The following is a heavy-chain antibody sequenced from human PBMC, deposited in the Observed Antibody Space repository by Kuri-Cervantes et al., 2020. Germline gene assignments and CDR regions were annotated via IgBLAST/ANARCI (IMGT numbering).Heavy chain of an antibody. CDR1: GFTFSGST. V-gene: IGHV3-73*01. CDR2: IRNKAKNYAT. J-gene: IGHJ4*02. CDR3: AREAWGPEY. D-gene: IGHD3-16*01. Sequence: GGSLRLSCAASGFTFSGSTVHWVRQASGKGLEWVGFIRNKAKNYATAYAASVKGRFTISRDDSKNTAYLQMNSLKTEDTALYYCAREAWGPEYWGQGTLVTVSS.